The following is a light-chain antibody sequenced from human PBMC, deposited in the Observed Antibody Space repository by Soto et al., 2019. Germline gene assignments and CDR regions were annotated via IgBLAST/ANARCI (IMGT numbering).Light chain of an antibody. CDR3: CSLVGRFSWV. V-gene: IGLV2-11*01. Sequence: QSVLPQPRSGSGSPEQSGTLTCTGTSSDVGAWNYVSWYQQHPGQAPQLIMYDVNERQSGVPDRFSGSKSGNTAYLTFSGFQAEDQPDYSSCSLVGRFSWVFGGGT. J-gene: IGLJ3*02. CDR2: DVN. CDR1: SSDVGAWNY.